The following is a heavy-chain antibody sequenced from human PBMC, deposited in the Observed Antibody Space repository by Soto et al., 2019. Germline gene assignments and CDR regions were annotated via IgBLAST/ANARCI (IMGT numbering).Heavy chain of an antibody. Sequence: QLQLEESGPGLVKPSQTLSLTCAVSGDSISSGGYYWSWIRQHPGKGLEWIGHIYHSGTTYYNPALKSRVSISIDTSKNQFSLNVTSVTAADTAVYYGARVTSEFDYWGLGTLVTVSS. V-gene: IGHV4-31*11. CDR2: IYHSGTT. CDR3: ARVTSEFDY. D-gene: IGHD5-18*01. CDR1: GDSISSGGYY. J-gene: IGHJ4*02.